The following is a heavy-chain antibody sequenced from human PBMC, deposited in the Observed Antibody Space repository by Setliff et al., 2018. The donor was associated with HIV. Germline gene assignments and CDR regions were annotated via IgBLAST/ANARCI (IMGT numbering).Heavy chain of an antibody. Sequence: TLSLTCAVYGRSFSGYYWNWIRQSPGKGLEWIGEINHSGGTNYNPSLKSRVTMSIDTSKNQLSLNVSSVTAADTAVYYCARGWGHDGFDFWGQGTMVTVSS. J-gene: IGHJ3*01. D-gene: IGHD7-27*01. CDR1: GRSFSGYY. CDR2: INHSGGT. V-gene: IGHV4-34*01. CDR3: ARGWGHDGFDF.